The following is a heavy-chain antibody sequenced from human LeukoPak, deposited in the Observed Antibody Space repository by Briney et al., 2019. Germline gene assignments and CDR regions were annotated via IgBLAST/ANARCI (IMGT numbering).Heavy chain of an antibody. CDR2: ISSSSYI. V-gene: IGHV3-21*01. J-gene: IGHJ6*03. D-gene: IGHD3-22*01. Sequence: GGSLRLSCAASGFTFSSYSMNWVRQAPGKGLEWVSSISSSSYIYYADSVKGRFTISRDNAKNSLYLQMNSLRAEDTAVYYCARIFHYYDSSGYYTSYYYYYMDVWGKGTTVTVSS. CDR3: ARIFHYYDSSGYYTSYYYYYMDV. CDR1: GFTFSSYS.